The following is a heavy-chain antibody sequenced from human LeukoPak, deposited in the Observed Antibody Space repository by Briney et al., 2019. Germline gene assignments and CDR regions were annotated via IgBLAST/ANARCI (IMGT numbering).Heavy chain of an antibody. CDR3: ARYYSSSWFKSVPDAFDI. D-gene: IGHD6-13*01. Sequence: SGGSLRLSCAASGFTFSSYEMNWVRQAPGKGLEWVSYISSSGSTIYYADSVKGRFTISRDNAKNSLYLQMNSLRAEDTAVYYCARYYSSSWFKSVPDAFDIWGQGTMVTVSS. J-gene: IGHJ3*02. V-gene: IGHV3-48*03. CDR2: ISSSGSTI. CDR1: GFTFSSYE.